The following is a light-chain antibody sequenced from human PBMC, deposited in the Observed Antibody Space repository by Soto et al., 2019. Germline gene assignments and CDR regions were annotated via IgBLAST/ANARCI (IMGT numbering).Light chain of an antibody. CDR1: QTISSW. J-gene: IGKJ1*01. CDR3: QHYNSYSEA. Sequence: DIQMTQSPSTLSGSVGDRVTITCRASQTISSWLAWYQQKPGKAPKLLIYKASTLKSGVPSRFSGSGSGTDFTLTHSTLQPDDCATYYRQHYNSYSEAFVQGTKVELE. CDR2: KAS. V-gene: IGKV1-5*03.